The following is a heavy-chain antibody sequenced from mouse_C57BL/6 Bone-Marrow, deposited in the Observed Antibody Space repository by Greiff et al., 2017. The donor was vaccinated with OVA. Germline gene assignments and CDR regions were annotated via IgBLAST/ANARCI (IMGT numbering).Heavy chain of an antibody. CDR2: TYPGSGST. CDR3: ARSLLTATRDY. Sequence: VQLQQPGAELVKPGASVKMSCKASGYTFTSYWITWVKQRPGQGLEWIGDTYPGSGSTNYNEKFKSKGTLTVDTSSSTAYMQRSTLTSEDSAVYYCARSLLTATRDYWGHGTTLTVSS. J-gene: IGHJ2*01. CDR1: GYTFTSYW. V-gene: IGHV1-55*01. D-gene: IGHD4-1*01.